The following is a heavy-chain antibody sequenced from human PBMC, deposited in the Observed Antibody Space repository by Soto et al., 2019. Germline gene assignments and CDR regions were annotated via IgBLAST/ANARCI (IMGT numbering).Heavy chain of an antibody. CDR2: IYYSGST. V-gene: IGHV4-31*03. J-gene: IGHJ4*02. CDR1: GGSISSGGYY. Sequence: QVQLQESGPGLVKPSQTLSLTCTVSGGSISSGGYYWSWIRQHPGKGLEWIGYIYYSGSTYYHPSLKSRVTISVDTSKNQFSLKLSSVTAADTAVYYCARGPYSGSYPNFDYWGQGTLVTVSS. CDR3: ARGPYSGSYPNFDY. D-gene: IGHD1-26*01.